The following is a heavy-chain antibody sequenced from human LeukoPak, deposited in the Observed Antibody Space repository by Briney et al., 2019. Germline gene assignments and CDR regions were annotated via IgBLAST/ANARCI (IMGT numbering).Heavy chain of an antibody. D-gene: IGHD2-21*01. Sequence: SVKVSCKASGGTFISYAISWVRQAPGQGLEWMGGIIPIFGTANYAQKFQGRVTITADESTSTAYMELSSLRSEDTAVYYCARNLYGSIGDYYYYGMDVWGQGTTVTVSS. CDR3: ARNLYGSIGDYYYYGMDV. CDR1: GGTFISYA. CDR2: IIPIFGTA. J-gene: IGHJ6*02. V-gene: IGHV1-69*13.